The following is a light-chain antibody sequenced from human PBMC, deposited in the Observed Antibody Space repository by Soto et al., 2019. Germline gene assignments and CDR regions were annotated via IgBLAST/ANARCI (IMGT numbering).Light chain of an antibody. CDR2: AAS. J-gene: IGKJ1*01. CDR1: QGISSY. Sequence: AIRMTQSPSSLSASTGDRVTITCRASQGISSYLAWYQQKPGKAPKLLIYAASTLQSGVPSRFSGSGSGTEFTLTISSLQSEDFAVYYCQQYNAFGQGTKVDI. V-gene: IGKV1-8*01. CDR3: QQYNA.